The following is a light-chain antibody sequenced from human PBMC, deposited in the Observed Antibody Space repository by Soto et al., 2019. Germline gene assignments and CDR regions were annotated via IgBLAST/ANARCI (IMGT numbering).Light chain of an antibody. CDR2: LEGSESY. V-gene: IGLV4-60*02. Sequence: QPVLTQSPSASASLGSSVTLTCTLSSGHGNDIIAWHQQQPGKAPRYLMKLEGSESYNKGSGVPDRFSGSSAGTERYLTLSSPQFEDEADYYCEPWGSNTRVFGGGTKLTVL. J-gene: IGLJ3*02. CDR3: EPWGSNTRV. CDR1: SGHGNDI.